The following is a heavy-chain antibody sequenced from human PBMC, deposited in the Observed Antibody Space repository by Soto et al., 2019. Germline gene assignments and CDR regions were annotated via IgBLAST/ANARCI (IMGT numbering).Heavy chain of an antibody. CDR2: IYYSGST. D-gene: IGHD3-22*01. CDR3: ARLGGYYQAFDQ. CDR1: GGSISSYY. J-gene: IGHJ4*02. Sequence: SETLSLTCTVSGGSISSYYGGWFRQPPGKGLEWIGYIYYSGSTTYHPSLKSRVTISVDTSKNQFSLNLTSVTAADTAVYYCARLGGYYQAFDQWGQGSLVTVPS. V-gene: IGHV4-59*08.